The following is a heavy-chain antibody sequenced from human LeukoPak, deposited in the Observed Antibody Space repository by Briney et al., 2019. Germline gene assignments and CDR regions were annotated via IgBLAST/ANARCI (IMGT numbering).Heavy chain of an antibody. Sequence: ASVKVSCKASGYIFTDYYIHWVRQARGQGLGWMAWINPNSGGTYFAQSFEARVTLSRDTSINTAYMEMRGLTSDDTAIYYCAKSQYSFGSGSTRPLFDHWGQGTLVTVSS. J-gene: IGHJ4*02. CDR1: GYIFTDYY. CDR3: AKSQYSFGSGSTRPLFDH. CDR2: INPNSGGT. V-gene: IGHV1-2*02. D-gene: IGHD3-10*01.